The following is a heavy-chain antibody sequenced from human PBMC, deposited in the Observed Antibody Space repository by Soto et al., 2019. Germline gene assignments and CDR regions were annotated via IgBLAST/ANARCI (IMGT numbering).Heavy chain of an antibody. CDR1: GFTFSDHY. CDR2: SRNKANSYST. CDR3: ARFSGSYTRGLDY. Sequence: PGGSLRLSYAASGFTFSDHYMDWVRQAPGKRLEWVGRSRNKANSYSTEYAASVKGRFTISRDESKNSLYLQMNSLKTEDTAVYYCARFSGSYTRGLDYWGQGTLVTVSS. V-gene: IGHV3-72*01. J-gene: IGHJ4*02. D-gene: IGHD1-26*01.